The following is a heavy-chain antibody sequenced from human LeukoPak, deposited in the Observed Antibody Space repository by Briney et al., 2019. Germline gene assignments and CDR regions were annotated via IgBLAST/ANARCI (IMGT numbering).Heavy chain of an antibody. D-gene: IGHD3-22*01. Sequence: GASVKVSCKASGYTFTGYYMHWVRQAPGQGLEWMGWINPNSGGTNYAQKFQGRATMTRDTSISTAYMELSRLRSDDTAVYYCAREYYYDSSGYYYGGVDFDYWGQGTLVTVSS. CDR3: AREYYYDSSGYYYGGVDFDY. J-gene: IGHJ4*02. V-gene: IGHV1-2*02. CDR1: GYTFTGYY. CDR2: INPNSGGT.